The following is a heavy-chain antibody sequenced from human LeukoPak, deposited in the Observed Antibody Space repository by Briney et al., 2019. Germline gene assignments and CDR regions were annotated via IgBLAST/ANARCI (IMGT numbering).Heavy chain of an antibody. V-gene: IGHV1-69*04. CDR2: IIPILGIA. D-gene: IGHD6-19*01. J-gene: IGHJ6*02. Sequence: SAKVSCKASGGTFSSYAISWVRQAPGQGLEWMGRIIPILGIANYAQKFQGRVTITADKSTSTAYMELSSLRSEDTAVYYCASEMGIAVAGSSYYYYYGMDVWGQGTTVTVSS. CDR1: GGTFSSYA. CDR3: ASEMGIAVAGSSYYYYYGMDV.